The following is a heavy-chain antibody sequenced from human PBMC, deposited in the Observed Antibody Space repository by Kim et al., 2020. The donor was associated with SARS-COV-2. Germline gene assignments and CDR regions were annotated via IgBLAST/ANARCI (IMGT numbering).Heavy chain of an antibody. CDR3: AKSKRRIWPPYYFDL. J-gene: IGHJ4*02. V-gene: IGHV4-34*01. Sequence: SETLSLTCAVSNGSFSDDTWSWIRQTPGVGLEWIGEVKHIGGTSYNPSLRSRVYISIDTSKNHFSLRLNSVTAADTSVYYCAKSKRRIWPPYYFDLWGQGTLVTVSS. D-gene: IGHD3-10*01. CDR1: NGSFSDDT. CDR2: VKHIGGT.